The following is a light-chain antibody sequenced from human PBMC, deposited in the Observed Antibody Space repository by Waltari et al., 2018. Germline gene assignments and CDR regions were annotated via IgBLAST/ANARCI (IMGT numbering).Light chain of an antibody. CDR2: AAS. J-gene: IGKJ4*01. V-gene: IGKV1-12*01. CDR1: QDISTW. Sequence: DLQMTKSPSSVSASLGDRVTITCRASQDISTWLAWYQQKPGTVPNLLIYAASNLQSGVPSRFSGSGSGTDFTLTITSLQPEDFATYYCQQTNSLLALTFGGGTKVEMK. CDR3: QQTNSLLALT.